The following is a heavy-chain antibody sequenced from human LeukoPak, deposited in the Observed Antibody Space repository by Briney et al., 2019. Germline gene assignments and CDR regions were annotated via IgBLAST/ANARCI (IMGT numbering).Heavy chain of an antibody. CDR1: GGSISSYY. V-gene: IGHV4-59*01. Sequence: SETLSLTCTVSGGSISSYYWSWIRQPPGKGLEWIGHIYYSGSTNYNPSLKSRVTISVDTSKNQFSLKLSSVTAADTAVYYCARAYYRLYYFDYWGQGTLVTVSS. CDR3: ARAYYRLYYFDY. J-gene: IGHJ4*02. CDR2: IYYSGST. D-gene: IGHD3-10*01.